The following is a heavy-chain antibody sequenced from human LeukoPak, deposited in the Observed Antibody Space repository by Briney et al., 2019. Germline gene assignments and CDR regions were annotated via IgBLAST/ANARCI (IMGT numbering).Heavy chain of an antibody. D-gene: IGHD3-22*01. Sequence: PSETLSLTCSVSGGSISSGGYYWSWIRQPPGKGLEWIGYIFYSGSSYYNPSLKSRVTISVDTSRNQFSLKLSSVTAADTAVYYCARLLRLEDFDYWGQGTLVTVSS. CDR2: IFYSGSS. J-gene: IGHJ4*02. V-gene: IGHV4-30-4*01. CDR1: GGSISSGGYY. CDR3: ARLLRLEDFDY.